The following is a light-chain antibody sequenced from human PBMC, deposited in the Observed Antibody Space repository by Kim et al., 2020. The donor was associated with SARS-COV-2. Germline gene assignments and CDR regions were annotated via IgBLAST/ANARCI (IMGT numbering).Light chain of an antibody. CDR3: QQYYKSPQT. Sequence: EIVLTQSPGILSLSPGERATLSCRASQSIGTTYVAWYQQRLGQAPRLLIYATSIRAAGITGRFSDSGSGTDFTLTISRLEPEDFAVYYCQQYYKSPQTFGQGTKVDIK. J-gene: IGKJ1*01. CDR2: ATS. CDR1: QSIGTTY. V-gene: IGKV3-20*01.